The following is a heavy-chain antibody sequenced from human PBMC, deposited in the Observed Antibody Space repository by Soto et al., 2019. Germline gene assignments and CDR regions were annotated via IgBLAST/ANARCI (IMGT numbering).Heavy chain of an antibody. CDR3: ARGVVSTGYFDY. J-gene: IGHJ4*02. Sequence: EVQLAESGGGLVQPGGSLRLSCAASGFTFSDHYMDWVRQAPGKGLEWVGRSRDKVHSHTTEYAASVKGRFTISRGESENSLYLQMNSLTTEDTAVYYCARGVVSTGYFDYWGQGTLVTVSS. D-gene: IGHD5-12*01. V-gene: IGHV3-72*01. CDR2: SRDKVHSHTT. CDR1: GFTFSDHY.